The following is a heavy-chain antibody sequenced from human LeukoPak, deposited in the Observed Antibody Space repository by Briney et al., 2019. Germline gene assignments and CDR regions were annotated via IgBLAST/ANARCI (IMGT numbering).Heavy chain of an antibody. D-gene: IGHD3-22*01. Sequence: SVKVSCKASGGTFSSYAISWVRQAPGQVLEWMGGIIPIFGTANYAQKFQGRVTITADESTSTAYMELSSLRSEDTAVYYCARAAYYYDSSGYSSLSYWGQGTLVTVSS. CDR1: GGTFSSYA. J-gene: IGHJ4*02. CDR3: ARAAYYYDSSGYSSLSY. CDR2: IIPIFGTA. V-gene: IGHV1-69*13.